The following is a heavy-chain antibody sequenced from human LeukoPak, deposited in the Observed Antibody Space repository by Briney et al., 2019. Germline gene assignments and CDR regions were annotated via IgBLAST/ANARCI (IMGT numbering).Heavy chain of an antibody. V-gene: IGHV4-34*01. CDR2: IDHSGSS. J-gene: IGHJ4*02. Sequence: PSETLSLTCAVYGGSFSYYYWTWIRQPPGKGLEWIGEIDHSGSSHYNPSLKSRVTISVDTSKNQLSLKLSSVTAADTAVYYCARGLEDRISIFGVVKFYYFDFWGQGTLVTVSS. CDR3: ARGLEDRISIFGVVKFYYFDF. CDR1: GGSFSYYY. D-gene: IGHD3-3*01.